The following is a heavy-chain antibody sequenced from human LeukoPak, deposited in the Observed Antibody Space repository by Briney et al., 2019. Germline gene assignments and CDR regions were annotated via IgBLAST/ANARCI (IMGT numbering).Heavy chain of an antibody. CDR1: GFTFSRYG. V-gene: IGHV3-30*18. CDR2: ASYDISKT. CDR3: AKAPDNVVVIAATHFDS. J-gene: IGHJ4*02. Sequence: GGSLRLSCTASGFTFSRYGMHWVRQAPDKGLEWVALASYDISKTYYADSVKGRFTISRDNSKNTLYLQMNSLRAEDTAVYYCAKAPDNVVVIAATHFDSWGQGTLVTVSS. D-gene: IGHD2-15*01.